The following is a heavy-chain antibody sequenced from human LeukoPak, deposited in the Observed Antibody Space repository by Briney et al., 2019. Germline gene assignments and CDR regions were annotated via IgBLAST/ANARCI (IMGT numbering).Heavy chain of an antibody. J-gene: IGHJ4*02. D-gene: IGHD1-7*01. CDR3: AKIRGNLRANYLDY. CDR2: ISYDGSNK. CDR1: GFTFSSYG. V-gene: IGHV3-30*18. Sequence: PGGSLRLSCAASGFTFSSYGMHWVRQAPGKGLEWVAVISYDGSNKYYADSVKGRFTISRDNSKNTLYLQMISLRAEDTAVYYCAKIRGNLRANYLDYWGQGTLVTVSS.